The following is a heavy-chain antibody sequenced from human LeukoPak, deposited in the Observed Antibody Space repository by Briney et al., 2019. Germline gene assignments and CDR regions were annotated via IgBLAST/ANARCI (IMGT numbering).Heavy chain of an antibody. Sequence: PGGSLRLSCAASGFTFSSYSMNWVRQAPGKGLEWVSYISSSSSTIYYADSVKGRFTISRDNAKNSLYLQMNSLRAEDTAVYYCARGGRRYCSSTSCPGSLKYYYYGMDVWGQGTTVTVSS. CDR2: ISSSSSTI. D-gene: IGHD2-2*01. J-gene: IGHJ6*02. CDR3: ARGGRRYCSSTSCPGSLKYYYYGMDV. V-gene: IGHV3-48*01. CDR1: GFTFSSYS.